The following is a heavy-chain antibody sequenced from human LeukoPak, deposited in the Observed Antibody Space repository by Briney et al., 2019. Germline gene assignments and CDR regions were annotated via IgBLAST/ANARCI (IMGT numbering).Heavy chain of an antibody. CDR3: ARVPPSAHQLLSSDY. CDR1: GYTFTNYG. V-gene: IGHV1-18*04. J-gene: IGHJ4*02. D-gene: IGHD2-2*01. CDR2: IRANNGET. Sequence: GASVKVSCKASGYTFTNYGISWVRQAPGQGLEWMAWIRANNGETRYAQNIQRSLTMTTDTSTSTAYMELRSLRSDNTAVYYCARVPPSAHQLLSSDYWGQGTQVTVSS.